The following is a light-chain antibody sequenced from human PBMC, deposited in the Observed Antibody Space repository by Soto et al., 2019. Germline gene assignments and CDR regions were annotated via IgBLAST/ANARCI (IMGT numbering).Light chain of an antibody. CDR2: KAS. CDR1: QSISTW. V-gene: IGKV1-5*03. Sequence: QMTQSPSTLSASVGDRVTITCRASQSISTWLAWYQQKPGKAPKLLIYKASSLESGVPSRFSGSGSGTELTLTISGLQPDDFATYSCQQYATSWTFGQGTKVEI. CDR3: QQYATSWT. J-gene: IGKJ1*01.